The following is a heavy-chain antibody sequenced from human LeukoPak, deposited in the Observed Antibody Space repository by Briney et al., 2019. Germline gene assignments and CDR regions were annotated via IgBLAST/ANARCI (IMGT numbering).Heavy chain of an antibody. CDR1: GFTFSSYS. CDR2: ISSSSGYI. CDR3: ASGFDYSNYVFGMDV. V-gene: IGHV3-21*01. D-gene: IGHD4-11*01. J-gene: IGHJ6*02. Sequence: PGGSLRLSCAASGFTFSSYSMNWVRQAPGKGLEWVSSISSSSGYIYYADSVKGRFTISRDNAKNSLYLQMNSLRAEDTAVYYCASGFDYSNYVFGMDVWGQGTTVTVSS.